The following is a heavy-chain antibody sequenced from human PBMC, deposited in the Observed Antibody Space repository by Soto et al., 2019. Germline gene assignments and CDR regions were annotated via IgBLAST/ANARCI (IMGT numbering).Heavy chain of an antibody. CDR2: LWYDGSNK. V-gene: IGHV3-33*01. CDR3: ARARPAYCSGGSCMLPMGVVDI. CDR1: GFTFSSYG. Sequence: GGSLRLSCAASGFTFSSYGMHWVRQAPGKGLEWVAFLWYDGSNKYYADSVKVRFTISRDNSKNTLYLQMNSLRAEDTAVYYCARARPAYCSGGSCMLPMGVVDIWGQGTMVTVSS. J-gene: IGHJ3*02. D-gene: IGHD2-15*01.